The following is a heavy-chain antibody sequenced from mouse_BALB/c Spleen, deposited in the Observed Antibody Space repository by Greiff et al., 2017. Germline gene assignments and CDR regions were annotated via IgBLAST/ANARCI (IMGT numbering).Heavy chain of an antibody. CDR2: IYPGNSDT. CDR3: ARYLGRLDY. J-gene: IGHJ4*01. D-gene: IGHD4-1*01. Sequence: VQLQQSGTVLARPGASVKMSCKASGYTFTSYWMHWVKQRPGQGLEWIGAIYPGNSDTSYNQKFKGKAKLTVDKSSSTAYMQLSSLTSEDSAVYYCARYLGRLDYWGQGTSVTVSS. CDR1: GYTFTSYW. V-gene: IGHV1-5*01.